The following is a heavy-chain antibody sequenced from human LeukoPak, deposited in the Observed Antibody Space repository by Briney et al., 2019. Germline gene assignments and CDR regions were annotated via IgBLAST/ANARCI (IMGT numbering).Heavy chain of an antibody. D-gene: IGHD2-2*01. V-gene: IGHV3-66*02. CDR1: GFTFSSNS. J-gene: IGHJ6*03. Sequence: GGSLRLSCAASGFTFSSNSMSWVRQAPGKGLEWVSLIYSGGDPYYADSMKGRFIISRDNSKNTLYLQMNSLRAEDTAVYYCARVTEYQLPFYYYYMDVWGKGTTVSVS. CDR2: IYSGGDP. CDR3: ARVTEYQLPFYYYYMDV.